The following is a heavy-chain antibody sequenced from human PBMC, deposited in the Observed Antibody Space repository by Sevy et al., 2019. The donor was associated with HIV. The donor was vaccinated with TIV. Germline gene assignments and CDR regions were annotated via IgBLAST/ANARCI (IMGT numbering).Heavy chain of an antibody. J-gene: IGHJ4*02. CDR3: ENDRGYSYSSIDF. CDR1: EFIFDDYA. V-gene: IGHV3-9*01. D-gene: IGHD5-18*01. CDR2: ISWNSGAI. Sequence: GGSLRLSCAASEFIFDDYAMHWVRQVPGRGLQWVSGISWNSGAIDYADSVKGRFTMSRDNAKNSLYLQMNNLRLEDKDLYYCENDRGYSYSSIDFWGQGTLVTVSS.